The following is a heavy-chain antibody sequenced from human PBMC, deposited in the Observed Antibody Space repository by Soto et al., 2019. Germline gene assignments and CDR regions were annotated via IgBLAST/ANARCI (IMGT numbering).Heavy chain of an antibody. CDR3: ARVENYYYYGMDV. D-gene: IGHD1-1*01. CDR2: MYHSGST. Sequence: SETLSLTCAVSGYSISSGYYWGWIRQPPGKGLEWIGSMYHSGSTYYNPSLKSRVTISVDTSKNQFSLKLSSVTAAGTAVYYCARVENYYYYGMDVWGQGTTVTRLL. J-gene: IGHJ6*02. CDR1: GYSISSGYY. V-gene: IGHV4-38-2*01.